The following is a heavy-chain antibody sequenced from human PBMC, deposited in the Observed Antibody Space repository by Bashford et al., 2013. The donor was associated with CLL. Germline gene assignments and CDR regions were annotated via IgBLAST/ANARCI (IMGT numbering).Heavy chain of an antibody. V-gene: IGHV5-51*01. J-gene: IGHJ6*02. CDR2: IYPGDSDT. CDR3: ARRIPSIAVAGNWMEDYYYYGMDV. Sequence: GESLKISCKGSGYSFTSTGSARVRQMPGKGLEWMGIIYPGDSDTRYSPSFQGQVTISADKSISTAYLQWSSLKASDTAMYYCARRIPSIAVAGNWMEDYYYYGMDVWGQGTTVTVSS. D-gene: IGHD6-19*01. CDR1: GYSFTSTG.